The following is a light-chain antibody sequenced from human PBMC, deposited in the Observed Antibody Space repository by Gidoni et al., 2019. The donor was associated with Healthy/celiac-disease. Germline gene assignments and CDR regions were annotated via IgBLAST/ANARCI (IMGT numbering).Light chain of an antibody. CDR3: QSADSSGTPVV. CDR2: KDS. CDR1: ALPKQY. V-gene: IGLV3-25*03. J-gene: IGLJ2*01. Sequence: SSELTQPPSVSVSPGQTARITCPGDALPKQYAYLYQQKPGQAPVLVIYKDSERPSGIPERFSGSSSGTTVTLTISGVQAEDEADYYCQSADSSGTPVVFGGGTKLTVL.